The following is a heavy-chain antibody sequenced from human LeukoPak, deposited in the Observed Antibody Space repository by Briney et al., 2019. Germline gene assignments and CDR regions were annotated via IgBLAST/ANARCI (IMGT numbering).Heavy chain of an antibody. CDR2: IHYSGST. D-gene: IGHD7-27*01. CDR1: GASISSSAYY. CDR3: ATGFRGDNFDY. V-gene: IGHV4-39*07. J-gene: IGHJ4*02. Sequence: KPSETLSLTCSGSGASISSSAYYWGWIRQPPGKGLEGIGSIHYSGSTYYNPSLESRVTISVDPSKNQFSLKVTSVTAADTAVYFCATGFRGDNFDYWGQGTLVTVSS.